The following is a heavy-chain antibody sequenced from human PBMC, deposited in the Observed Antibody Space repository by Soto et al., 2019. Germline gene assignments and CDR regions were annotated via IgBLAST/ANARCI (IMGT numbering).Heavy chain of an antibody. CDR2: ISSSSSYI. CDR1: GFTFSSYS. D-gene: IGHD3-3*01. V-gene: IGHV3-21*01. J-gene: IGHJ6*02. Sequence: GGSLRLSCAASGFTFSSYSMNWVRQAPGKGLEWVSSISSSSSYIYYADSVKGRFTISRDNAKNSLYLQMNSLRAEDTAVYYCARGEITIFGVVIRPAYYYYGMDVWGQGTTVTVSS. CDR3: ARGEITIFGVVIRPAYYYYGMDV.